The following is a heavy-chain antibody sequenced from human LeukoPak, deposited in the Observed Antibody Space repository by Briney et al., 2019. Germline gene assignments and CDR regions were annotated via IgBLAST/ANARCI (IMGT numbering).Heavy chain of an antibody. CDR1: GFTFSNYW. Sequence: SGGSLRLSCAASGFTFSNYWMSWVRQAPGKGLEWVANIKQDGSEKYYVDSVKGRFTISRDNAKNSLYLQMNSLRAEDTAVYYCARKGGATTYGKYYYYMDVWGKGTTVTISS. CDR2: IKQDGSEK. J-gene: IGHJ6*03. V-gene: IGHV3-7*01. CDR3: ARKGGATTYGKYYYYMDV. D-gene: IGHD1-26*01.